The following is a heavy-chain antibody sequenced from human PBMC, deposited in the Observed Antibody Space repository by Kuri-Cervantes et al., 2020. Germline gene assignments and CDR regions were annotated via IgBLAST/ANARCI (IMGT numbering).Heavy chain of an antibody. CDR1: GGTFSSYA. CDR3: ARGNRAPSSRKTYYYYYMDV. V-gene: IGHV1-69*06. J-gene: IGHJ6*03. CDR2: IIPIFGTA. D-gene: IGHD6-13*01. Sequence: SVKVSCKASGGTFSSYAISWVRQAPGQGLEWMGGIIPIFGTANYAQKFQGRVTITADKSTSTAYMELSSLRSEDTAVYYCARGNRAPSSRKTYYYYYMDVWGKGTTVTVSS.